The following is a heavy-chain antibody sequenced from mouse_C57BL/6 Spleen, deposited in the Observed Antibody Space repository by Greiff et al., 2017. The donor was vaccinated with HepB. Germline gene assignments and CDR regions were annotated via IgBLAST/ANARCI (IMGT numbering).Heavy chain of an antibody. Sequence: QVHVKQPGAELVRPGSSVKLSCKASGYTFTSYWMDWVKQRPGQGLEWIGNIYPSDSETHYNQKFKDKATLTVDKSSSTAYMQLSSLTSEDSAVYYCARTGSYYFDYWGQGTTLTVSS. CDR2: IYPSDSET. J-gene: IGHJ2*01. V-gene: IGHV1-61*01. CDR3: ARTGSYYFDY. D-gene: IGHD4-1*01. CDR1: GYTFTSYW.